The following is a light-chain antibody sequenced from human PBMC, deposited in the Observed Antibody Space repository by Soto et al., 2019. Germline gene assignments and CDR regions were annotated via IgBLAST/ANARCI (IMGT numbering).Light chain of an antibody. CDR1: QRVNNNY. Sequence: IVLTQSPGTLSLSPGEGATLSCRASQRVNNNYIAWYQQKRGQAPRLLVYGASTRATGIPDRFSGSGSGTDFTLTISRLEPEDHAVYYCQQYGSSSTFGGGTKVEI. CDR3: QQYGSSST. J-gene: IGKJ4*01. CDR2: GAS. V-gene: IGKV3-20*01.